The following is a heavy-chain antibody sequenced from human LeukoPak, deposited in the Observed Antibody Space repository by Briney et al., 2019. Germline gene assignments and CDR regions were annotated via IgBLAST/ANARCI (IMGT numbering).Heavy chain of an antibody. V-gene: IGHV3-11*04. CDR3: ASGQWLPSDAFDI. Sequence: KPGGSLRRSCAASGFTFSDYYMSWIRQAPGKGLEWISYISSSGTTIDYADSVKGRFTISRDNAKNSLYLQMNSLRAEDTAVYYCASGQWLPSDAFDIWGQGTMVTVSS. CDR2: ISSSGTTI. CDR1: GFTFSDYY. D-gene: IGHD6-19*01. J-gene: IGHJ3*02.